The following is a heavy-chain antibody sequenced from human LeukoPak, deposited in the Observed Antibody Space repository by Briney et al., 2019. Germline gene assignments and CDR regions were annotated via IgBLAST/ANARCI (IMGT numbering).Heavy chain of an antibody. J-gene: IGHJ3*02. CDR1: GFTFSSYW. CDR2: IKQDGSEK. D-gene: IGHD3-9*01. V-gene: IGHV3-7*03. Sequence: GGSLRLSCAASGFTFSSYWMSWVRQAPGKGLEWVANIKQDGSEKYYVDSVKGRFTISRDNAKNSLYLQMNSLRAEDTAVYYCARAGNVLRYFDWLPGAFDIWGQGTMVTVSS. CDR3: ARAGNVLRYFDWLPGAFDI.